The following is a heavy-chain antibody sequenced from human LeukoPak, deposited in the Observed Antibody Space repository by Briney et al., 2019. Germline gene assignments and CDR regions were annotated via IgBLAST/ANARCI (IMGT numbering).Heavy chain of an antibody. D-gene: IGHD1-14*01. CDR3: ARHLTGTRSLDY. CDR1: GGSISGYY. Sequence: SETLSPTCTVSGGSISGYYWSWIRQSPGKGLEWIAYIYYSRSTNYNPSLKSRVTISVDTSKNQFSLKLSSVTAADAAVYYCARHLTGTRSLDYWGQGTLVTVSS. J-gene: IGHJ4*02. V-gene: IGHV4-59*08. CDR2: IYYSRST.